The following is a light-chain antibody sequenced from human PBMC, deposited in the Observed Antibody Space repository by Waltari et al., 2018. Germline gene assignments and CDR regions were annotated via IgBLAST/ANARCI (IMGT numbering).Light chain of an antibody. CDR3: CSHGGSNNFYI. J-gene: IGLJ1*01. CDR1: SADVGASNY. CDR2: EVT. Sequence: QSALTQPPSASGSPGQSVTLSCTGTSADVGASNYVSWYQQYPGKAPNLIIYEVTNRPSGVPDRFSGSKSGNTASLTVSGLQADDEADYYCCSHGGSNNFYIFGTGTTVTVL. V-gene: IGLV2-8*01.